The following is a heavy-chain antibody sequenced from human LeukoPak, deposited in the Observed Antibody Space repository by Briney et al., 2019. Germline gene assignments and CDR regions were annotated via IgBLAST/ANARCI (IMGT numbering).Heavy chain of an antibody. D-gene: IGHD2-15*01. CDR3: ARGGFPKPDCSGVSCYTEFDF. V-gene: IGHV3-33*01. Sequence: GRYLRLSCAASGFTFSRYGMHWVRQAPGKGLEWVAVIWSDGSNEYYPDSVRGRSTISRDNSKNMLYLEMNSPRAEDTAVYYCARGGFPKPDCSGVSCYTEFDFWGQGTLVTASS. CDR1: GFTFSRYG. CDR2: IWSDGSNE. J-gene: IGHJ4*02.